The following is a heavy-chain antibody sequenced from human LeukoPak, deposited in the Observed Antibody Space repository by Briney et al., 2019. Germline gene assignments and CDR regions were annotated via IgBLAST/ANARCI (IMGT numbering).Heavy chain of an antibody. Sequence: SETLSLTCTVSGYSISSGYYWGWIRQPPGKGLEWIGSIFHSGNTYYNPSLKSRVTISVDTSKNQFSLKLSSVTAADTAVYYCARERPYCSGGSCYVRYYYYMDVWGKGTTVTVSS. D-gene: IGHD2-15*01. V-gene: IGHV4-38-2*02. J-gene: IGHJ6*03. CDR2: IFHSGNT. CDR1: GYSISSGYY. CDR3: ARERPYCSGGSCYVRYYYYMDV.